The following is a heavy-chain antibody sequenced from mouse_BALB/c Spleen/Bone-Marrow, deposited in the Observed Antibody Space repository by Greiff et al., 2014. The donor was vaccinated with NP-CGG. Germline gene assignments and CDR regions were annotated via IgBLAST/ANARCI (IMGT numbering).Heavy chain of an antibody. CDR1: GFTFSDFY. CDR2: ISNGGTYT. V-gene: IGHV5-4*02. D-gene: IGHD1-1*02. CDR3: ARSGERYGAMDY. Sequence: EVKLMESGGGFVKPGGSLKLSCAASGFTFSDFYMFWFRQTPEKRLEWVATISNGGTYTYYPDSVKGRFTISRDNAKNNLHLQMSSLKSEDTAMYYCARSGERYGAMDYWGQGTSVTVTS. J-gene: IGHJ4*01.